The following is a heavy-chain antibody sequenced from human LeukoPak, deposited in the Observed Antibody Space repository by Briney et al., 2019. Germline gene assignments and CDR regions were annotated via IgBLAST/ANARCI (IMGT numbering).Heavy chain of an antibody. CDR3: ARDLYSSGWTSRLYYYYYMDV. V-gene: IGHV1-2*02. J-gene: IGHJ6*03. CDR1: GSTLNRYY. D-gene: IGHD6-19*01. CDR2: DNPYIGGT. Sequence: ASVKVSLKGSGSTLNRYYIQWVGQAPGQGLGWGGRDNPYIGGTNYAQKFQGRVTMTRDTSISTAYMELSRLRSDDTAVYYCARDLYSSGWTSRLYYYYYMDVWGKGTTVTVSS.